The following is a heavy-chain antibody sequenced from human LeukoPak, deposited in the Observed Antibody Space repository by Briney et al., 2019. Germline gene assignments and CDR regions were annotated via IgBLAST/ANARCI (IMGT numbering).Heavy chain of an antibody. D-gene: IGHD2-2*01. Sequence: GGSLRLSCAASGFTFTDYYMSWIRQAPGKGLDWVSYISSGSPISYAGSVKGRFTISRDNAKNSLYLQMNSLRVEDTAVYYCARADCSSTRCYEFDYWGQGTLVIVSS. CDR2: ISSGSPI. CDR3: ARADCSSTRCYEFDY. J-gene: IGHJ4*02. V-gene: IGHV3-11*04. CDR1: GFTFTDYY.